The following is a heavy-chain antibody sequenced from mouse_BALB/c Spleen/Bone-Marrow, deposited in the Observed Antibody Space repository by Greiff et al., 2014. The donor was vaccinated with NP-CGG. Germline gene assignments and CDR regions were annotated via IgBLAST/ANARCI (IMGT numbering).Heavy chain of an antibody. CDR1: GYTFTSHW. Sequence: LQESGAELARPGASVKLSCKASGYTFTSHWMQWVKQRPGQGLEWIGAIYPGDGDTRYTQKFRGKATLTADKSSNTAYMQLSSLTSEDSAVYFCASPYGNYDAMDYWGQGTSVTVSS. CDR3: ASPYGNYDAMDY. D-gene: IGHD2-1*01. V-gene: IGHV1-87*01. CDR2: IYPGDGDT. J-gene: IGHJ4*01.